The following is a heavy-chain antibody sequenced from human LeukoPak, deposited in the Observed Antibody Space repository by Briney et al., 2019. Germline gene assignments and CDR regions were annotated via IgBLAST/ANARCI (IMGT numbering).Heavy chain of an antibody. CDR3: ARDGYNSSSGGCDP. V-gene: IGHV4-59*01. D-gene: IGHD6-6*01. CDR2: IYYSGSN. J-gene: IGHJ5*02. Sequence: SETLSLTCTVSGGSISSYYWSWIRQPPGQGLEWIGYIYYSGSNNYNHSLKSRVTISVDTSKNQFSLKLSSVTAADTAVYYCARDGYNSSSGGCDPWGQGTLVTVSS. CDR1: GGSISSYY.